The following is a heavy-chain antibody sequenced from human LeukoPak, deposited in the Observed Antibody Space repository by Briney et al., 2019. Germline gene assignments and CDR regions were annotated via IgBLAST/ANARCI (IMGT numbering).Heavy chain of an antibody. D-gene: IGHD3-10*01. CDR2: INHSGST. J-gene: IGHJ5*02. Sequence: PSETLSLTCAVYGGSFSGYYWSCIRQPPGKGLEWIGEINHSGSTNYNPSLKSRVTISVDTSKNQFSLKLSSVTAADTAVYYCARVPIVRGVIRRFDPWGQGSLVTVSS. V-gene: IGHV4-34*01. CDR3: ARVPIVRGVIRRFDP. CDR1: GGSFSGYY.